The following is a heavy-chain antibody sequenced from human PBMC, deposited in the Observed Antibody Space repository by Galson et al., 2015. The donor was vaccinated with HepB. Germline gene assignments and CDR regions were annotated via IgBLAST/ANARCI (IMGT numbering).Heavy chain of an antibody. V-gene: IGHV4-39*01. CDR1: GGSISSNSYY. CDR3: ARLSLRDCVFSFDY. J-gene: IGHJ4*02. CDR2: IYYTGST. D-gene: IGHD3-16*01. Sequence: SETLSLTCTVSGGSISSNSYYWGWIRQPPGKGLEWIGNIYYTGSTYYNPSLKSRVTISEDTSRNQFSLKLNSVTAADTAVYYCARLSLRDCVFSFDYWGQGTLVTVSS.